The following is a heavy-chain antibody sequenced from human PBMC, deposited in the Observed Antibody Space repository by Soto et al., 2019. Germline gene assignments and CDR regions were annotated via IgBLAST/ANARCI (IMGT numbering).Heavy chain of an antibody. V-gene: IGHV5-51*01. D-gene: IGHD1-26*01. CDR3: ARQEGWEPTDYYYYGMDV. CDR2: IYPGDSDT. J-gene: IGHJ6*02. CDR1: GYSFTSYW. Sequence: GESLKISCKGSGYSFTSYWIGWVRQMPGKGLEWMGIIYPGDSDTRYSPSFQGQVTISADKSISTAYLQWSSLKASDTAMYYCARQEGWEPTDYYYYGMDVWGQGTTVTVSS.